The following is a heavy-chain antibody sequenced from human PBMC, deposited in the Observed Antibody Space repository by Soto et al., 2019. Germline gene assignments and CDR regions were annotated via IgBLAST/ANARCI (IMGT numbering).Heavy chain of an antibody. V-gene: IGHV1-69*13. CDR2: IIPIFGTT. CDR3: AGGTGTASMDV. J-gene: IGHJ6*02. D-gene: IGHD1-7*01. Sequence: SVKVSCKASGGTFSSDTINWVRQAPGQGLEWMGGIIPIFGTTNHAQKFQGRVTITADESTSTAYMELSSLRSEDTAVYYCAGGTGTASMDVWGQGTTVTVSS. CDR1: GGTFSSDT.